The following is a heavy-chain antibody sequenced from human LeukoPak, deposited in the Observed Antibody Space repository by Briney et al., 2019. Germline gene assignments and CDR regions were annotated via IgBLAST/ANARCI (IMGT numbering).Heavy chain of an antibody. Sequence: SETLSLTCAVYGGSFRGYYWSWIRQPPGKGLEWIGEINHSGSTNYNPSLKSRVTISVDTSKNQFSLKLSSVTAADTAVYYCAVGVGAFDYWGQGTLVTVSS. CDR1: GGSFRGYY. CDR2: INHSGST. CDR3: AVGVGAFDY. J-gene: IGHJ4*02. D-gene: IGHD1-26*01. V-gene: IGHV4-34*01.